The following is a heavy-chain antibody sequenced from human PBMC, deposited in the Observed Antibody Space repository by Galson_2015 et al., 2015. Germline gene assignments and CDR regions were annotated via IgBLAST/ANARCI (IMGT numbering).Heavy chain of an antibody. D-gene: IGHD1-26*01. J-gene: IGHJ4*02. CDR2: IYYSGST. CDR1: GGSISSSAYY. V-gene: IGHV4-39*01. CDR3: ARHWWELLNVY. Sequence: LSLTCTVSGGSISSSAYYWGWLRQPPGKGLEWIGSIYYSGSTYYNPSLKSRVTIYVDRSKNQFSLKLSSVTAADTAVYYCARHWWELLNVYWGQGTLVTVSS.